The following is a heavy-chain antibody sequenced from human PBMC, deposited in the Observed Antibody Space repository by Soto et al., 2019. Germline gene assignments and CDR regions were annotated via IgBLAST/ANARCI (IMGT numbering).Heavy chain of an antibody. Sequence: GESLKISCKGSGYTFTSYWIGWVRQMPGEGLEWMGVIYPSDSDIRYSPSFQGKVTISADKSITTVYLQWSSLKAADTAMYYCVRSGTSAGRFSDYWGQGTLVTVSS. CDR2: IYPSDSDI. CDR3: VRSGTSAGRFSDY. V-gene: IGHV5-51*01. J-gene: IGHJ4*02. D-gene: IGHD2-8*02. CDR1: GYTFTSYW.